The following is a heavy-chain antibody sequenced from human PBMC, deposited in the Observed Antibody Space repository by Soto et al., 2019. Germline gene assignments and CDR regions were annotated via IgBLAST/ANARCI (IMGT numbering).Heavy chain of an antibody. D-gene: IGHD3-22*01. J-gene: IGHJ3*02. Sequence: QVQLVQSGAEVKKPGSSVKVSCKASGGTFSSYAISWVRQAPGQGLEWMGGIIPIFGTANYAQKFQGRVTITADESTSTAYMELSSLRSEDTAVYYCARQLPRVVVIEGEVQGGDGHDAFDIWGQGTMVTVSS. CDR3: ARQLPRVVVIEGEVQGGDGHDAFDI. CDR2: IIPIFGTA. V-gene: IGHV1-69*12. CDR1: GGTFSSYA.